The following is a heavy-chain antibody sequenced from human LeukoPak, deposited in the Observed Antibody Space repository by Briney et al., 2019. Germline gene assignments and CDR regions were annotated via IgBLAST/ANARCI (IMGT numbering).Heavy chain of an antibody. J-gene: IGHJ4*02. V-gene: IGHV4-59*01. CDR1: DDSISDYY. CDR3: TRGAGWLIDY. CDR2: FHNSGTS. D-gene: IGHD3-16*01. Sequence: PSETLSLTCTVSDDSISDYYRGWIRQPPGKGLEWIGYFHNSGTSTYNPSLKSRVTISADTSKIQFSLKLNSLTTADTAVYYCTRGAGWLIDYWGQGILVTVSS.